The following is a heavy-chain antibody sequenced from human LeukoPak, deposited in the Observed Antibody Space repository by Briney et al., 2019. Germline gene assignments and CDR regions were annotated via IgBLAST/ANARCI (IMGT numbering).Heavy chain of an antibody. CDR2: INTNTGNP. Sequence: ASVKVSCKASGYTFTSYAMNWVRQAPGQGLEWMGWINTNTGNPTYAQGFTGRFVFSLDTSVSTAYLQISSLKAEDTAVYYCARVEAGYCSGGSCYGLGAFDIWGQGTMVTVSS. J-gene: IGHJ3*02. D-gene: IGHD2-15*01. CDR1: GYTFTSYA. V-gene: IGHV7-4-1*02. CDR3: ARVEAGYCSGGSCYGLGAFDI.